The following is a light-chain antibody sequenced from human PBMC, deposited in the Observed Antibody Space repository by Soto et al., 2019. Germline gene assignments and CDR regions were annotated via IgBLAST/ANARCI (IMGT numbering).Light chain of an antibody. Sequence: QSVLTQTPSVSGAPGQKITMSCTGSSSNIGAGYDVHWYQQLPGAAPRLLIYADNNRPSGVPDRFSAPNSGTSASLAITGLQGEDEAVYYCQSYDTSLSGVIFGAGTKLTVL. V-gene: IGLV1-40*01. CDR2: ADN. CDR3: QSYDTSLSGVI. J-gene: IGLJ2*01. CDR1: SSNIGAGYD.